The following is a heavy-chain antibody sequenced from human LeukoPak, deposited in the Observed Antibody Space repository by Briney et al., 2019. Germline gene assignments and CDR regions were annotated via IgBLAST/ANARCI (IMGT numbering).Heavy chain of an antibody. CDR1: GYTFTGYY. J-gene: IGHJ4*02. D-gene: IGHD3-16*01. Sequence: GASVKVSCKASGYTFTGYYMHWVRQAPGQGLEWMGWINPNSGGTNYAQKFQGRVTMTRDTSISTAYMELSRLRSDDTAVYYCARTLMGGLGDEVEYWGQGTLVTVSS. V-gene: IGHV1-2*02. CDR3: ARTLMGGLGDEVEY. CDR2: INPNSGGT.